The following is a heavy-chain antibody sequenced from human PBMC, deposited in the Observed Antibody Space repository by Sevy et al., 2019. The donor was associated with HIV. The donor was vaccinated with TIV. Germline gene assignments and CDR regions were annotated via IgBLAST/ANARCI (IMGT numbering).Heavy chain of an antibody. CDR2: IQYDGNDK. Sequence: GGSLRLSCAASRFIFNDYGMHWVRQAPGKGLEWVAFIQYDGNDKYYADSMRGRFTISRDNSKNMQFLQMNSLGSEDTAMYYCAKNTAAAGAGGFDYWGQGTLVTVSS. D-gene: IGHD6-13*01. V-gene: IGHV3-30*02. CDR1: RFIFNDYG. CDR3: AKNTAAAGAGGFDY. J-gene: IGHJ4*02.